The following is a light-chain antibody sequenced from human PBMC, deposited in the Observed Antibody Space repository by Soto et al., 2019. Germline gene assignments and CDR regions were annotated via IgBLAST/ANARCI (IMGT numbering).Light chain of an antibody. CDR2: RTS. CDR3: QQYNNWPRAT. CDR1: QSISSN. J-gene: IGKJ4*01. Sequence: EIVMSQTPATLSVSPGERVTLSCRASQSISSNLAWYQQKPGQAPRLLMFRTSIRATGFPARFSGSGSGTEFNLTISSLQSEDFGFYYCQQYNNWPRATFGGGTNVEIK. V-gene: IGKV3-15*01.